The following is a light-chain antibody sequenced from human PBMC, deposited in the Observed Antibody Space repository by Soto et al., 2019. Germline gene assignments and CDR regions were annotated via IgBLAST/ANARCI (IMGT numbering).Light chain of an antibody. Sequence: DIQMTQSPSTLSASVGDRVTITCLASQSIRGWLAWYQQKPGKAPNLLIYDASRLKSGVPSRFSGRGSGTEITLTITSLQPDDFATYYCHQYNSFSPWTFGQGTKVDIK. CDR3: HQYNSFSPWT. CDR1: QSIRGW. V-gene: IGKV1-5*01. CDR2: DAS. J-gene: IGKJ1*01.